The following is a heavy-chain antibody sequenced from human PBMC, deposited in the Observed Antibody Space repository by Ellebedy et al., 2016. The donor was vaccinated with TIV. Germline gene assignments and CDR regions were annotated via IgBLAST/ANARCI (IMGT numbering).Heavy chain of an antibody. J-gene: IGHJ2*01. Sequence: GSLRLXXNVSGGTISSTNYYWGWIRQSPEKGLEWIGSIYHSGSTYYNPSLKSRLTISLDTTKNQFSLRLDSVTAADTAVYYCAREVWGHWYFDLWGRGTLVTVSS. CDR1: GGTISSTNYY. CDR2: IYHSGST. V-gene: IGHV4-39*07. D-gene: IGHD3-16*01. CDR3: AREVWGHWYFDL.